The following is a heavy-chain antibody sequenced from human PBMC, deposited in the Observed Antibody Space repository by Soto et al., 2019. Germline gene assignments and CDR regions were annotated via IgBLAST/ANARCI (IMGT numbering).Heavy chain of an antibody. J-gene: IGHJ4*02. D-gene: IGHD1-26*01. V-gene: IGHV4-34*01. CDR3: ARGLMTGSPYSGGWYYFYY. CDR2: SNHSGSA. CDR1: GGSITSYI. Sequence: QVQLQQWGAGLLKPSETLSLPCAVSGGSITSYIWSWIRQSPGKGRQWIGQSNHSGSANYNPSLKRRVTISLHTSNSRFALELSSVTAADTAVYYCARGLMTGSPYSGGWYYFYYSGQGTLVTVSS.